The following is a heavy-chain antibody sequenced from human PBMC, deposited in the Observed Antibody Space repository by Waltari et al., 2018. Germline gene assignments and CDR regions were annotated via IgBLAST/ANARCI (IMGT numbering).Heavy chain of an antibody. CDR1: GGSFRGYY. D-gene: IGHD2-15*01. J-gene: IGHJ6*02. CDR3: VRLEDCTGPGGHCYSGDPFALDV. V-gene: IGHV4-34*02. CDR2: INHAGYT. Sequence: QVQLQQWGAGLLQSSETLSLTCAVYGGSFRGYYWRWVRKPPGKGLEWIGEINHAGYTNHNPSLRSRVTMSVDTSKSQFSLKLNSVTAADTAVYYCVRLEDCTGPGGHCYSGDPFALDVWGQGTTVTVSS.